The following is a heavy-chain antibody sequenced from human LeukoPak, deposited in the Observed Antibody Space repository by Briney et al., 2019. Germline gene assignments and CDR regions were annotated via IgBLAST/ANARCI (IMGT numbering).Heavy chain of an antibody. D-gene: IGHD2-15*01. CDR2: ISTSTTTK. J-gene: IGHJ6*03. CDR3: ARVLRYCSGGNCYSGGLGYMDV. V-gene: IGHV3-48*04. CDR1: GFTFSSYA. Sequence: GGSLRLSCAASGFTFSSYAMSWVRQAPGKGLGWISYISTSTTTKYYADSVKGRFTISRDNAKNSLFLQMNSLRAEDTAVYYCARVLRYCSGGNCYSGGLGYMDVWGKGTTVTISS.